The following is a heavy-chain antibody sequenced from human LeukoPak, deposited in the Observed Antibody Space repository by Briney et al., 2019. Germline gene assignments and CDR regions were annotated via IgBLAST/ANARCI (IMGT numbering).Heavy chain of an antibody. V-gene: IGHV4-4*07. J-gene: IGHJ6*03. Sequence: SETLFLTCTVSGGSMRSYFWNWIRQPAGKGLEWIGRIYNSGSTKYNPSLKSRVTMSVDTSKNQFSLKLSSVTAADTAVYYCAREEGSSTSYYYYYMDVWGKGTTVTVSS. CDR1: GGSMRSYF. CDR2: IYNSGST. D-gene: IGHD2-2*01. CDR3: AREEGSSTSYYYYYMDV.